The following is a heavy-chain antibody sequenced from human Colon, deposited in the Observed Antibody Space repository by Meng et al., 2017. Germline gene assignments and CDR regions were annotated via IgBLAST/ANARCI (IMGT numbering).Heavy chain of an antibody. J-gene: IGHJ5*01. V-gene: IGHV4-4*02. CDR1: GDSISSTTW. CDR2: IYHTGTT. D-gene: IGHD4/OR15-4a*01. Sequence: QLQLQESGPGLVKPSGTLSVTCAVSGDSISSTTWWNWVRQAPGQGLEWIGEIYHTGTTNINPSFKSRVTMSIDKSRNEFSLKLNSLTAADTAIYYCAIWCITYDAAQFFDYWGQGILVTVSS. CDR3: AIWCITYDAAQFFDY.